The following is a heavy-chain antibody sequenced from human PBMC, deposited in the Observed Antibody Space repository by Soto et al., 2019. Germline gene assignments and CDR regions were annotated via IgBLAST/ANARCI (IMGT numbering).Heavy chain of an antibody. Sequence: PGGSLRLSCAASGFTFSSYWMSWVRQAPEEGLEWVANIKQDGNDLYFVDSVKGRFTISRDNAKNSLYLHMSSLRAEDTGVYYCAKAEVEEWELLSLDRGLALNYWGQGTLVTVSS. CDR1: GFTFSSYW. D-gene: IGHD1-26*01. CDR3: AKAEVEEWELLSLDRGLALNY. V-gene: IGHV3-7*01. J-gene: IGHJ4*02. CDR2: IKQDGNDL.